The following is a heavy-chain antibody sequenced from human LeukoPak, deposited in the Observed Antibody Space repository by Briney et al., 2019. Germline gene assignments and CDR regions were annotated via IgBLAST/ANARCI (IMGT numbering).Heavy chain of an antibody. CDR1: GFTFSSYS. D-gene: IGHD1-26*01. CDR2: ISSSSSYI. CDR3: ANSWELRLGPFDY. Sequence: GGSLRLSCAASGFTFSSYSMNWVRQAPGKGLEWVSSISSSSSYIYYADSVKGRFTTSRDNAKNSLYLQMNSLRAEDTALYYCANSWELRLGPFDYWGQGTLVTVSS. J-gene: IGHJ4*02. V-gene: IGHV3-21*04.